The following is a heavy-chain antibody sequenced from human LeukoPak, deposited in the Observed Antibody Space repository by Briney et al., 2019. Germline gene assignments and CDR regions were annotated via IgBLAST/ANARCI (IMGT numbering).Heavy chain of an antibody. J-gene: IGHJ3*02. CDR2: IIPIFGTV. D-gene: IGHD3-3*01. CDR1: GGTFSSYA. V-gene: IGHV1-69*05. CDR3: ASEITTGVLDAFDI. Sequence: ASVKVSCKASGGTFSSYAISWVRQAPGQGLEWMGGIIPIFGTVNYAQKFQGRVTITTDESTSTAYMELSSLRSEDTAVYYCASEITTGVLDAFDIWGQGTMVTVSS.